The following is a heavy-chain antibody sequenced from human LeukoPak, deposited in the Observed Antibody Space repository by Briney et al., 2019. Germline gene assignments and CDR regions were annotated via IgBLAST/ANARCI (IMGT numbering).Heavy chain of an antibody. J-gene: IGHJ3*02. V-gene: IGHV1-69*01. D-gene: IGHD2-2*01. CDR1: GGTFSSYA. CDR2: IIPIFGTA. CDR3: ARDRMGYCSSTSCPGYAFDI. Sequence: ASVKVSCTASGGTFSSYAISWVRQAPGQGLEWMGGIIPIFGTANYAQTFQGRVTITADESTSTAYMELRSLRSDDTAVYYCARDRMGYCSSTSCPGYAFDIWGQGTMVTVSS.